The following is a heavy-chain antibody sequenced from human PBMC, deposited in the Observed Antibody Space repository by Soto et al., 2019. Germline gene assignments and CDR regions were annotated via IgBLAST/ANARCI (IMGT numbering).Heavy chain of an antibody. V-gene: IGHV1-69*13. CDR3: ELVVVPAAKEWYCYYGMDV. CDR1: GGTFSSYA. CDR2: IMPIFGTA. Sequence: GASVKVSFKASGGTFSSYAISWVRQAPGQGLEWMGGIMPIFGTANYAQTFQGRVTITADESTSTAYMELSSLRSEDTAVYYCELVVVPAAKEWYCYYGMDVWGQGSTVTVSS. J-gene: IGHJ6*02. D-gene: IGHD2-2*01.